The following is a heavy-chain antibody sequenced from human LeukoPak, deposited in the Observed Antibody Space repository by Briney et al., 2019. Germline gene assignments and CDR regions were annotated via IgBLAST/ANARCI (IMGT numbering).Heavy chain of an antibody. Sequence: ASVKVSCKASGGTFSTYAISWVRQAPGQGLEWMGGIIPMFDTSNYAQMFQDRVTITTDESTSTAYMKLSSLRSEDTAVYYCAMDHPDFWSGYYHFDFWGQGTLVTVSS. J-gene: IGHJ4*02. V-gene: IGHV1-69*05. D-gene: IGHD3-3*01. CDR1: GGTFSTYA. CDR3: AMDHPDFWSGYYHFDF. CDR2: IIPMFDTS.